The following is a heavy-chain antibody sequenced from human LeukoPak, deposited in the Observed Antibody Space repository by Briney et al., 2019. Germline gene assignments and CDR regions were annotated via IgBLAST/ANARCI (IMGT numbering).Heavy chain of an antibody. CDR2: ISSSGGST. D-gene: IGHD6-13*01. J-gene: IGHJ6*02. CDR3: AKGFSWYGYGMDV. Sequence: GGSLRLSCAASGFTLSSYAMSWVRQAPGKGLEWVSAISSSGGSTYYADSVKGRFTISRDTSKNTLYLQMNSLRAEDTAVYYCAKGFSWYGYGMDVWGLGTTVTVSS. CDR1: GFTLSSYA. V-gene: IGHV3-23*01.